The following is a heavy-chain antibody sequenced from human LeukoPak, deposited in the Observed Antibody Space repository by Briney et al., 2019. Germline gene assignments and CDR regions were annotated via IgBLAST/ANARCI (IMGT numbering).Heavy chain of an antibody. V-gene: IGHV3-48*04. CDR3: WRVLIAALDY. CDR1: GFTFSSYS. D-gene: IGHD6-13*01. CDR2: ISSSSSTI. J-gene: IGHJ4*02. Sequence: GGSLRLSCAASGFTFSSYSMNWVRQAPGKGLEWVSYISSSSSTIYYADSVKGRFPISRDNAKNSLYLQMNRLRAEDTAVYYCWRVLIAALDYWGQGRLVTVSS.